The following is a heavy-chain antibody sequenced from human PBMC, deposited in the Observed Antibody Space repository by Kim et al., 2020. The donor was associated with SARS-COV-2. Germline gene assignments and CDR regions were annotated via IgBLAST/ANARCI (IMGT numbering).Heavy chain of an antibody. CDR3: AREFFDIFSVPPSRQFDY. D-gene: IGHD3-9*01. CDR2: IYYTGTM. Sequence: SETLSLTCTVSGDSISSNNQYWTWLRQPPGKELQWIGYIYYTGTMNYSPSLRSRLSISVDTTKNQFSLKLSSVTAADTAVYFCAREFFDIFSVPPSRQFDYWGQGALVTVSS. J-gene: IGHJ4*02. V-gene: IGHV4-61*01. CDR1: GDSISSNNQY.